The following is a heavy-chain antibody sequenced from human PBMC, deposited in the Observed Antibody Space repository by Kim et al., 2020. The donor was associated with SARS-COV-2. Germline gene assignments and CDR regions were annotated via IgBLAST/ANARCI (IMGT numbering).Heavy chain of an antibody. Sequence: GGSLRLSCAASGFTFSSYEMNWVRQAPGKGLEWVSYISSSGSTIYYADSVKGRFTISRDNAKNSLYLQMNSLRAEDTAVYYCARSAKYDFWSGYSPYYYYYGMDVWGQGTTVTVSS. D-gene: IGHD3-3*01. V-gene: IGHV3-48*03. CDR3: ARSAKYDFWSGYSPYYYYYGMDV. CDR1: GFTFSSYE. J-gene: IGHJ6*02. CDR2: ISSSGSTI.